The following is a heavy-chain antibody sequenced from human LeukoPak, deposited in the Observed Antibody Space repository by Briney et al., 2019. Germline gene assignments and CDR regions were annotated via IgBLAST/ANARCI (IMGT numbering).Heavy chain of an antibody. V-gene: IGHV3-23*01. CDR2: IRTNGAGT. CDR3: ARDDYGDSGPLFDY. Sequence: GGSLRLSCAASGFTFSSYNMNWVRRAPGQELEWVSTIRTNGAGTHYADSVRGRFTISRDDSKNTLYLQMDSLRAEDTAVYYCARDDYGDSGPLFDYWGQGTLVTVSS. J-gene: IGHJ4*02. CDR1: GFTFSSYN. D-gene: IGHD4-17*01.